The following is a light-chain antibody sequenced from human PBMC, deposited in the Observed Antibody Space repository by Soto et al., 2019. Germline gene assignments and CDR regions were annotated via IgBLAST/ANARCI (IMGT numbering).Light chain of an antibody. V-gene: IGKV4-1*01. Sequence: IVIAHSPDALCWSLCDMATIDCKSIQCVLFSSNNKNYLTWYQQKPGQPPKLLIYWASTRDSGVPDRFSGSGSGTDFTLTISSLQAEDVAVYYCQQYYSIPRTFGQGTKVDNK. J-gene: IGKJ1*01. CDR2: WAS. CDR3: QQYYSIPRT. CDR1: QCVLFSSNNKNY.